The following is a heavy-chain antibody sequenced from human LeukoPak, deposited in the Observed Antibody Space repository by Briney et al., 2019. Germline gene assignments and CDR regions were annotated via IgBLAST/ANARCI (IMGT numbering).Heavy chain of an antibody. Sequence: SETLSLTCTVSGGSISSGGYYWSWIRQHPGKGLEWFGYIYYSGSTYYNPSLKSRVTISVDTSKNQFSLKLSSVTAADTAVYYCARGTRGDYDYYFDYWGQGTLVTVSS. CDR1: GGSISSGGYY. CDR3: ARGTRGDYDYYFDY. CDR2: IYYSGST. V-gene: IGHV4-31*03. D-gene: IGHD4-17*01. J-gene: IGHJ4*02.